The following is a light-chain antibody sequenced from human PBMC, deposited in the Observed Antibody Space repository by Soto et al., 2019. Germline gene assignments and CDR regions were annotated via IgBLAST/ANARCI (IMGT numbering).Light chain of an antibody. CDR2: RAY. J-gene: IGLJ2*01. V-gene: IGLV1-44*01. CDR1: PSNIGSNT. Sequence: QSVLTQPPSASGTPGQRVTISGSGSPSNIGSNTVSWYQQFSGSAPRLIMYRAYRRPSGVPDRFSGSKSGTSASLAISGLQSEDESIFYCAAWDDSLSGHVVFGGGTKLTVL. CDR3: AAWDDSLSGHVV.